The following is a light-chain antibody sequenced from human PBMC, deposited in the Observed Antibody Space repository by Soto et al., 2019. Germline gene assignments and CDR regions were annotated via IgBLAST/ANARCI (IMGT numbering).Light chain of an antibody. V-gene: IGKV1-27*01. Sequence: DIQLTQYPSSLFSSVGDRVTFTCRVSQGFSSCFDCCRQKPGTVPKLLIHSASTLQSGVPSRFSGSGSGTDFTLTISSLQPEDFATYYCQQANSFPWTFGQVSKV. CDR1: QGFSSC. J-gene: IGKJ1*01. CDR2: SAS. CDR3: QQANSFPWT.